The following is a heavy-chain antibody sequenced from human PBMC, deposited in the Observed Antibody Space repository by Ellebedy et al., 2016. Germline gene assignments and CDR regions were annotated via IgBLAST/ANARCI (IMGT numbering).Heavy chain of an antibody. V-gene: IGHV4-59*01. J-gene: IGHJ4*02. CDR3: ARRGGVSLGERPIDY. D-gene: IGHD3-10*01. CDR2: IYYTGTT. CDR1: GGSISRYY. Sequence: SETLSLTCIVSGGSISRYYWSWIRQPPGRGLEWIGNIYYTGTTNYNPSLQRRVTISLEPSKSQFSLRLTSVTAADTAFYYCARRGGVSLGERPIDYWGQGTLVTVSS.